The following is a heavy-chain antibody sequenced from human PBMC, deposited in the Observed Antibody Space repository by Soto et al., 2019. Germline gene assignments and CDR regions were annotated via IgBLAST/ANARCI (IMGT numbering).Heavy chain of an antibody. CDR2: IIPIFGTA. CDR1: GGTFSSYA. CDR3: ASRGYSYGRERYYYYGMDV. J-gene: IGHJ6*02. D-gene: IGHD5-18*01. V-gene: IGHV1-69*01. Sequence: QVQLVQSGAEVKKPGSSVKVSCKASGGTFSSYAISWVRQAPGQGLEWMGGIIPIFGTANYAQKFQGRVTITADESKSTAYMELSSLRSEDTAVYYCASRGYSYGRERYYYYGMDVWGQGTTVTVSS.